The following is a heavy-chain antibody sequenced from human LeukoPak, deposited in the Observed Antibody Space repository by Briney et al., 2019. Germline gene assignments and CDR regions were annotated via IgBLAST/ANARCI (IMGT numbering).Heavy chain of an antibody. V-gene: IGHV3-15*01. Sequence: PGGSLRLSCAASGFTFSNAWMSWVRQAPGKGLEWVGRIKSKTDGGTTDYAAPVKGRFTISRDDSKNTLYLQMNSLRAEDTAVYYCARPLDHRYNWNYLESVWGQGTLVTVSS. CDR1: GFTFSNAW. CDR3: ARPLDHRYNWNYLESV. CDR2: IKSKTDGGTT. J-gene: IGHJ4*02. D-gene: IGHD1-7*01.